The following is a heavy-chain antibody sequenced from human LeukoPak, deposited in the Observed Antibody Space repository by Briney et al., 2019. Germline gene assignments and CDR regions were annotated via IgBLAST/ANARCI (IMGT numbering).Heavy chain of an antibody. CDR2: IYYSRST. Sequence: SETLSLTCAVSGGSISGYYWSWIRQPPGKGLEWIGYIYYSRSTNYNPSLKSRVTISVDTSKNQFSLRLYSVTAADTAVYYCARQARCSGVTCYRSFDYWGLGTLVTVSS. D-gene: IGHD2-15*01. CDR1: GGSISGYY. J-gene: IGHJ4*01. V-gene: IGHV4-59*08. CDR3: ARQARCSGVTCYRSFDY.